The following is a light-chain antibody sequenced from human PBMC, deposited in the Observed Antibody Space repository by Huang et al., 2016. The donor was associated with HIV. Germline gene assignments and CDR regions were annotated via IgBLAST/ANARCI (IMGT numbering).Light chain of an antibody. J-gene: IGKJ2*01. CDR2: ATS. Sequence: DIQMTQSPSSLSAFIGDRVTITCRASQTIGTYLNWYQHKPGKAPKLLIFATSSLQSGVPSRFNGSGNGTDFTLIITSLQREDFGVYYCQQRPVTFGQGTKLEIK. V-gene: IGKV1-39*01. CDR3: QQRPVT. CDR1: QTIGTY.